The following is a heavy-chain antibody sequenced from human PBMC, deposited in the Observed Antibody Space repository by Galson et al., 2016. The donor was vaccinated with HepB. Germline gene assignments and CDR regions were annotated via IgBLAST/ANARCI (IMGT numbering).Heavy chain of an antibody. CDR1: GFTFSSYA. CDR2: ISSDAVTT. Sequence: SLRLSCAASGFTFSSYAMHWVRQAPGKGLDYVSAISSDAVTTYYADSVKGRFTISRENSKNTLYLQMSGLRAEDTAVYYCVTQYGVDVWGQGTTVTVS. J-gene: IGHJ6*02. CDR3: VTQYGVDV. V-gene: IGHV3-64D*09.